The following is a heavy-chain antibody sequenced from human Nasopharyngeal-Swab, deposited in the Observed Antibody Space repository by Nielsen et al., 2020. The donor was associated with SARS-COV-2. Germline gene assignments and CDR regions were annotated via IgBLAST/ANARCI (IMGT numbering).Heavy chain of an antibody. Sequence: YCAASGFTFKNYNFNWGRQPPGKGQEWVSSNSASSSYIYYADSVKGRVTIYRDNAKNSLHLQKNSLRAEDTAVTYCARDGLDYDFWSAYFMSVWGHGTTVTVSS. CDR2: NSASSSYI. CDR3: ARDGLDYDFWSAYFMSV. J-gene: IGHJ6*02. D-gene: IGHD3-3*01. CDR1: GFTFKNYN. V-gene: IGHV3-21*01.